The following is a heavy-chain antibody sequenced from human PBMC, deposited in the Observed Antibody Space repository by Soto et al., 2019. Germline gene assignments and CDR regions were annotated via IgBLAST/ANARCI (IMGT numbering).Heavy chain of an antibody. V-gene: IGHV4-34*01. J-gene: IGHJ3*02. Sequence: QVHLQQWGAGLLKPSETLSLTCGVYGGSFGTSYWAWIRQSPEKGLEWIGEINHNGDSNYNPSLKRTVTISLDMSENQFALKLTPVAAADTAVYYCARVTRFPDAFDIWGQGTPVIVSS. CDR2: INHNGDS. CDR1: GGSFGTSY. CDR3: ARVTRFPDAFDI.